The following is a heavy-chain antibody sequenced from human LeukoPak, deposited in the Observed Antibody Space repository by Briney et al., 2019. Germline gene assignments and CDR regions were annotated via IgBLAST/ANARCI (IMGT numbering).Heavy chain of an antibody. CDR2: INPSSGGT. D-gene: IGHD5-18*01. CDR1: GYTFTGYY. V-gene: IGHV1-2*04. CDR3: ARNVDTAINDAFDI. J-gene: IGHJ3*02. Sequence: ASVKVSCKASGYTFTGYYMHWVRQAPGQGLEWMGWINPSSGGTNYAQKFQGWVTMTRDTSISTAYMELSRLRSDDTAVYYCARNVDTAINDAFDIWGQGTMVTVSS.